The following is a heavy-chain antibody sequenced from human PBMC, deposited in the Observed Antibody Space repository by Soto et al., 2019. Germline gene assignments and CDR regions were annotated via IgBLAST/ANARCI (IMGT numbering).Heavy chain of an antibody. J-gene: IGHJ6*02. CDR3: ARLNGYCISTNCHGYYGMDV. CDR2: IYSSENT. CDR1: GDSVSTNSYS. Sequence: QLLESGPGLVKPSETLSLTCTVSGDSVSTNSYSWGWIRQSPGKGLEWIGTIYSSENTYYNPSLLSRVTISVDTSKNEFSLRLSSVTAADTAVYYCARLNGYCISTNCHGYYGMDVWGQGTTVTVSS. V-gene: IGHV4-39*01. D-gene: IGHD2-2*03.